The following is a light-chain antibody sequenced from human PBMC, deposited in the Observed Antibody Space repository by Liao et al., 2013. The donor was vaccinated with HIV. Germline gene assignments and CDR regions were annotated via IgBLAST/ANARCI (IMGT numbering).Light chain of an antibody. CDR2: YDK. V-gene: IGLV3-21*01. CDR3: QAWDRNTAI. Sequence: SYVLTQPPSVSVAPGKTARITCGENNIGSKSVHWYQQKPGQAPLLVINYDKDRPSGIPERFSGSNSGNTATLTISGTQPMDEADYYCQAWDRNTAIFGGGTKLTVL. CDR1: NIGSKS. J-gene: IGLJ2*01.